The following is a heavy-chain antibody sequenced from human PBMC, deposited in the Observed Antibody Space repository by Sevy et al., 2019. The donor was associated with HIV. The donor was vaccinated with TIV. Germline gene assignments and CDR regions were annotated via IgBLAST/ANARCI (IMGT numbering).Heavy chain of an antibody. V-gene: IGHV3-23*01. CDR1: GFTFSKYS. J-gene: IGHJ4*02. CDR3: GSEGCTKPQDV. CDR2: LSFGCGEI. D-gene: IGHD2-2*01. Sequence: GGSLRLSCAASGFTFSKYSMSWVRQPPGKGLEWVSTLSFGCGEINYADSVKGRFTISRDNTKSSVYLQMNNQRAEDTAVYCGGSEGCTKPQDVWGQGTMVTVSS.